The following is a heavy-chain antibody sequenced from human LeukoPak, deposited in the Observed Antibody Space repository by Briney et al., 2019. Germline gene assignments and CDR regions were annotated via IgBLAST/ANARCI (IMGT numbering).Heavy chain of an antibody. CDR3: ARPLSGRGAFDI. CDR1: GGTFSSYA. CDR2: IISIFGTA. Sequence: ASVKVSCKASGGTFSSYAISWVRQAPGQGLEWMGGIISIFGTANYAQKLQGRVTMTTDTSTSTAYMELRSLRSDDTAVYYCARPLSGRGAFDIWGQGTMVTVSS. J-gene: IGHJ3*02. D-gene: IGHD1-26*01. V-gene: IGHV1-69*05.